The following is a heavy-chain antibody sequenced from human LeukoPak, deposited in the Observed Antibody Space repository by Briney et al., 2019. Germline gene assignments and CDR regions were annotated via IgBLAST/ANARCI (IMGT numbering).Heavy chain of an antibody. CDR2: ISSSSSYI. V-gene: IGHV3-21*01. D-gene: IGHD5-24*01. CDR3: ARGDGYYAFDI. CDR1: GFTFSSYS. J-gene: IGHJ3*02. Sequence: GGSLRLSCAASGFTFSSYSMNWVRQAPGKGLEWVSSISSSSSYIYYADSVKGRFTISRDNAKNSLYLQMNSLGVEDTAVYYCARGDGYYAFDIWGQGTMVTVSS.